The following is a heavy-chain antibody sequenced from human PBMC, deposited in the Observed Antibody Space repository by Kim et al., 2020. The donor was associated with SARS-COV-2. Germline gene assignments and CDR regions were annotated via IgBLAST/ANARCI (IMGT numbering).Heavy chain of an antibody. D-gene: IGHD3-10*01. CDR1: GGSISSSSYY. CDR2: IYYSGST. Sequence: SETLSLTCTVSGGSISSSSYYWGWIRQPPGKGLEWIGSIYYSGSTYYNPSLKSRVTISVDTSKNQFSLKLSSVTAADTAVYYCASKGSYAFDIWGQGTMVTVSS. V-gene: IGHV4-39*01. CDR3: ASKGSYAFDI. J-gene: IGHJ3*02.